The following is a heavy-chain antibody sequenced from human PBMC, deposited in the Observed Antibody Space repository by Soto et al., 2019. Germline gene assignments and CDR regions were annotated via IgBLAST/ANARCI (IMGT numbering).Heavy chain of an antibody. J-gene: IGHJ5*02. Sequence: QVQLVESGGGLVKPGGSLRLSCADSGFTFSDYYMSWIRQAPGKGLEWVSYISSSGSTIYYADSVKGRFTISRDNAKNSLYLQMNSLRAEDTAVYYCARLRGYCSGGSCYSVGWFDPWGQGTLVTVSS. CDR1: GFTFSDYY. V-gene: IGHV3-11*01. CDR2: ISSSGSTI. CDR3: ARLRGYCSGGSCYSVGWFDP. D-gene: IGHD2-15*01.